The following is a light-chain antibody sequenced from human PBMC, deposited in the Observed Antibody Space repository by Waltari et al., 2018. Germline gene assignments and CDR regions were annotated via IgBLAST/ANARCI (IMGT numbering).Light chain of an antibody. CDR2: GAS. CDR1: QSVSSN. CDR3: QQYNSLPPRYT. Sequence: EIVLTQSPATLSVSPGERATLSCRASQSVSSNLAWYQHKPGQPPRLLIYGASTMATGIPARFSGSGSGTEFTLTISSLQSEDFAVYYCQQYNSLPPRYTFGQGTNLESK. J-gene: IGKJ2*01. V-gene: IGKV3-15*01.